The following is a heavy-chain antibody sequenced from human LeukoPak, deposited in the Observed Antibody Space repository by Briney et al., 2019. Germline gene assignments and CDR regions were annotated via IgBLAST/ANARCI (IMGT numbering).Heavy chain of an antibody. J-gene: IGHJ4*02. CDR3: ARTPSSSSYFDY. CDR1: GFSLSTSGMR. V-gene: IGHV2-70*04. D-gene: IGHD6-6*01. CDR2: IDWDDDK. Sequence: SGPTLVNXTQTLTLTCTFSGFSLSTSGMRVSWIRQPPGKALEWLARIDWDDDKFYSTSLKTRLTIFKDISKNQVVLTMTTMDPVDTATYYCARTPSSSSYFDYWGQGTQVTVSS.